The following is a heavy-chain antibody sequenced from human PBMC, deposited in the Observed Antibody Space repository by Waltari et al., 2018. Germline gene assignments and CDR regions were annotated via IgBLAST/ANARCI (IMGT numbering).Heavy chain of an antibody. D-gene: IGHD2-21*01. J-gene: IGHJ3*02. Sequence: APGKGLEWGSVISGRGGTAYNANSGKGRVINARGNSNTTLQLQMDGLGAEATAVYYCAKERGVNTDAVASWGPGTMVTVSS. CDR2: ISGRGGTA. V-gene: IGHV3-23*01. CDR3: AKERGVNTDAVAS.